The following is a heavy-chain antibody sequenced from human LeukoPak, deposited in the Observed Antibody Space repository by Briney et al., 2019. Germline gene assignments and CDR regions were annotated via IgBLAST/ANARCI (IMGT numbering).Heavy chain of an antibody. CDR2: IYYSGST. J-gene: IGHJ6*02. Sequence: GSLRLSCAASGFTVSSNYMGWIRQPPGKGLEWIGSIYYSGSTYYNPSLKSRVTISVDTSKNQFSLKLSSVTAADTAVYYCARKGNTIFGVAYYYYYGMDIWGQGTTVTVSS. D-gene: IGHD3-3*01. CDR3: ARKGNTIFGVAYYYYYGMDI. V-gene: IGHV4-39*01. CDR1: GFTVSSNY.